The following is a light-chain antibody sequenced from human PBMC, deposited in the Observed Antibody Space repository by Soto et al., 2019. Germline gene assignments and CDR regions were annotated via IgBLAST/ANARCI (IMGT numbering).Light chain of an antibody. V-gene: IGKV3-20*01. CDR1: QSVSSSY. J-gene: IGKJ5*01. Sequence: DIVLTQSPGTLSLSPGERATLSCRASQSVSSSYLAWYQHKPGHAPRLLIYGASNRATGIPDRFSGSGSGTDFTLTINRLEPEDFAVYFCQQYGASPRFGQGTRLEIK. CDR2: GAS. CDR3: QQYGASPR.